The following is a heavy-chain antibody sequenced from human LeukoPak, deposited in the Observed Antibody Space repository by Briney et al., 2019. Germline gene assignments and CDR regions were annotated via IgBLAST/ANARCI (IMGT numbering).Heavy chain of an antibody. V-gene: IGHV3-30-3*01. D-gene: IGHD2-15*01. Sequence: GRSLRLSCAASGFTFSSYAIHWVRQAPGKGLEWVAAISYDGSNKYYADSVKGRFTISRDNSKNMLELQMNSLTTEDTAVYYCTREVWYDALSFDYWGQGTLVSVSS. CDR3: TREVWYDALSFDY. CDR2: ISYDGSNK. CDR1: GFTFSSYA. J-gene: IGHJ4*02.